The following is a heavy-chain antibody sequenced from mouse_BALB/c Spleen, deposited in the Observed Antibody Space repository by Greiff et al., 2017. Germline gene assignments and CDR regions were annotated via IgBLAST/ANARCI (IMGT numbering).Heavy chain of an antibody. CDR1: GFNIKDTY. CDR3: AGGNWYFDV. D-gene: IGHD1-1*02. J-gene: IGHJ1*01. V-gene: IGHV14-3*02. Sequence: VHVKQSGAELVKPGASVKLSCTASGFNIKDTYMHWVKQRPEQGLEWIGRIDPANGNTKYDPKFQGKATITADTSSNTAYLQLSSLTSEDTAVYYCAGGNWYFDVWGAGTTVTVSS. CDR2: IDPANGNT.